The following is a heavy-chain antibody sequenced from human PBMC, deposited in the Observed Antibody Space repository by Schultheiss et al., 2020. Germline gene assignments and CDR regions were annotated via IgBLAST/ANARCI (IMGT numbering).Heavy chain of an antibody. CDR1: GYTFNTYG. CDR2: IIPILGIA. D-gene: IGHD2-2*01. V-gene: IGHV1-69*10. J-gene: IGHJ3*02. CDR3: ASPDGDIVVVPAASDAFDI. Sequence: SVKVSCKASGYTFNTYGISWVRQAPGQGLEWMGWIIPILGIANYAQKFQGRVTITADKSTSTAYMELSSLRSEDTAVYYCASPDGDIVVVPAASDAFDIWGQGTMVTVSS.